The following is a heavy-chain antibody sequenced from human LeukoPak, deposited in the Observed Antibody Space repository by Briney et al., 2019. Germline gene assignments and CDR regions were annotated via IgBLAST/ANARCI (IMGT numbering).Heavy chain of an antibody. Sequence: GGSLRLSCAASGFTFSSYWMTWVRQAPGKGLEWVANIKPDGSVGYYVDSVRGRFLISRDNAGNSLYLQMNSLRVEDTAVYYCTQNLVAAAGDHWGQGILLIVSS. CDR2: IKPDGSVG. V-gene: IGHV3-7*01. CDR1: GFTFSSYW. D-gene: IGHD6-13*01. CDR3: TQNLVAAAGDH. J-gene: IGHJ4*02.